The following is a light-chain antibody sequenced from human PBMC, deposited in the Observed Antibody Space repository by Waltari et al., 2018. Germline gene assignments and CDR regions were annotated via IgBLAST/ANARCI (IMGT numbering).Light chain of an antibody. CDR3: QQGYMTPRT. CDR2: ATS. J-gene: IGKJ1*01. Sequence: DIQMTQSPSSLSASVGDRVTITCRASQSVRNFLNWYQQKPGKAPKLLIYATSNLETGVPSRFSGSGSGTDFSLSISSLQPEDFAIYVCQQGYMTPRTFGQGTKVEIK. CDR1: QSVRNF. V-gene: IGKV1-39*01.